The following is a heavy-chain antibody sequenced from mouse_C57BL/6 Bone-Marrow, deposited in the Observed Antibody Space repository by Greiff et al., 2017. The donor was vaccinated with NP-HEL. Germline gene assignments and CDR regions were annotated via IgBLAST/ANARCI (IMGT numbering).Heavy chain of an antibody. Sequence: VQLQQSGAELARPGASVKLSCKASGYTFTSYGISWVKQRTGQGLEWIGEIYPRSGNTYYNEKSKGKATLTADKSSSTAYMELRSLTSEDSAVYFCARWGYYGSSYWYFDVWGTGTTVTVSS. CDR1: GYTFTSYG. J-gene: IGHJ1*03. CDR2: IYPRSGNT. CDR3: ARWGYYGSSYWYFDV. V-gene: IGHV1-81*01. D-gene: IGHD1-1*01.